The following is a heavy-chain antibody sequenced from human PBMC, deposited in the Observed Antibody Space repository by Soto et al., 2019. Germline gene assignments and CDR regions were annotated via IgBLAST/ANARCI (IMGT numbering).Heavy chain of an antibody. CDR1: GDSVSSNSAA. Sequence: SQTLSLTCVISGDSVSSNSAAWNWIRQSPSRGLEWLGRTYYRSKWYNDYAVSVKSRITINPDTSKNQFSLQLNSVTPEDTAVYYCARAAIKARYGDYTGPFDPWGQGTLVTVSS. CDR2: TYYRSKWYN. J-gene: IGHJ5*02. V-gene: IGHV6-1*01. CDR3: ARAAIKARYGDYTGPFDP. D-gene: IGHD4-17*01.